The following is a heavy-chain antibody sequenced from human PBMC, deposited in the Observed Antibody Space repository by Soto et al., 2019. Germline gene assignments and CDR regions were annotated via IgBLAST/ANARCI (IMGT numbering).Heavy chain of an antibody. CDR2: TNITGDT. CDR3: ARVEWWPIHDSYCSSTSCPLGYYCMDV. CDR1: GDSINPSY. V-gene: IGHV4-4*07. Sequence: SETLSLTCRVSGDSINPSYWSWIRQSAGKGLEWFGRTNITGDTNYNPALRSRVTMSEDTSKNQLSMQLSSVTAADTARYYCARVEWWPIHDSYCSSTSCPLGYYCMDVWGQGTTVTVSS. J-gene: IGHJ6*02. D-gene: IGHD2-2*01.